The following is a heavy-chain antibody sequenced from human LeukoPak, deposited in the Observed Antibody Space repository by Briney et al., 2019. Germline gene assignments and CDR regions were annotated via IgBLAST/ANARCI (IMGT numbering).Heavy chain of an antibody. D-gene: IGHD2-15*01. J-gene: IGHJ4*02. CDR3: AKDQTILVVAALDY. CDR1: GFTFSSYA. Sequence: GSLRLSCAASGFTFSSYAMSWARQAPGKGLEWVSTISGSGVSTYYPDSVKGRFTISRDNSKNTLYLQMNSLRAEDTAVYYCAKDQTILVVAALDYWGQGTLVTVSS. CDR2: ISGSGVST. V-gene: IGHV3-23*01.